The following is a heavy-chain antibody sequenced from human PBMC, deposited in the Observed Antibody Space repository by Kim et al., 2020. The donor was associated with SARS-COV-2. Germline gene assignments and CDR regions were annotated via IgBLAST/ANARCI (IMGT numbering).Heavy chain of an antibody. J-gene: IGHJ4*02. Sequence: GGSLRLSCAASGFTFSSYSMNWVRQAPGKGLEWVSSISSSSSYIYYADSVKGRFTISRDNAKNSLYLQMNSLRAEDTAVYYCASRASGYSYGSSQDYWGQGTLVTVSS. D-gene: IGHD5-18*01. CDR2: ISSSSSYI. CDR1: GFTFSSYS. CDR3: ASRASGYSYGSSQDY. V-gene: IGHV3-21*01.